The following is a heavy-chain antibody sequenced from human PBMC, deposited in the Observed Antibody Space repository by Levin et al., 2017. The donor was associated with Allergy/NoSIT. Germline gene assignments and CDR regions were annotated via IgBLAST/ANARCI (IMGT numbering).Heavy chain of an antibody. J-gene: IGHJ3*02. D-gene: IGHD3-3*02. V-gene: IGHV3-23*01. CDR2: ISGSGGST. Sequence: LSLPCAASGFTFSSYAMSWVRQAPGKGLEWVSAISGSGGSTYYADSVKGRFTISRDNSKNTLYLQMNSLRAEDTAVYYCALLDGLAEDAFDIWGQGTMVTVSS. CDR3: ALLDGLAEDAFDI. CDR1: GFTFSSYA.